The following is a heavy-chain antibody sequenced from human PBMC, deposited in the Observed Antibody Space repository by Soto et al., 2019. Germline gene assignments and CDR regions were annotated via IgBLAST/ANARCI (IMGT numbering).Heavy chain of an antibody. J-gene: IGHJ3*02. D-gene: IGHD2-8*02. V-gene: IGHV3-23*01. CDR2: ILVGGST. CDR1: GFTCSSYD. CDR3: AKATATGGGAFDI. Sequence: PGGSLRLSCAASGFTCSSYDMSWVRQAPGKGLEWVSTILVGGSTHYPDSVKGRFTISRDNSENTVFLQMNSLTAGDTAVYYCAKATATGGGAFDICGQGTMVTVSS.